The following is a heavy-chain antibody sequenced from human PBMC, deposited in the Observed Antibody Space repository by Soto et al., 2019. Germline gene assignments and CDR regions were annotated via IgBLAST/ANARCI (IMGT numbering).Heavy chain of an antibody. CDR1: GFTFNNYA. CDR3: AKERLGGNFDY. Sequence: EVQLLDSGGGLVQPGGSLRLSCAASGFTFNNYAMNWVRQAPGKGLEWVATISGTGGSTYYADSVKGRFTISRDNSKNALYLQMNSLRVEGTAVYDCAKERLGGNFDYWGQGPQVTVSS. D-gene: IGHD2-21*01. J-gene: IGHJ4*02. V-gene: IGHV3-23*01. CDR2: ISGTGGST.